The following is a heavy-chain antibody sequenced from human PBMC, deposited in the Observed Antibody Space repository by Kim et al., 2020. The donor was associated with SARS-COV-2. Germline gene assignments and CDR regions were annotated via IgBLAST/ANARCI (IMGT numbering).Heavy chain of an antibody. V-gene: IGHV3-9*01. CDR1: GFTFDDYA. CDR2: ISWNSGSI. Sequence: GGSLRLSCAASGFTFDDYAMHWVRQAPGKGLEWVSGISWNSGSIGYADSVKGRFTISRDNAKNSLYLQMNSLRAEDTALYYCAKESGTMSYYYYGMDVWG. D-gene: IGHD3-10*02. J-gene: IGHJ6*01. CDR3: AKESGTMSYYYYGMDV.